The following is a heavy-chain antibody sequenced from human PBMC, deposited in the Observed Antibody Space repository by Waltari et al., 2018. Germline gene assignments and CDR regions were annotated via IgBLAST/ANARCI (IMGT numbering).Heavy chain of an antibody. CDR1: GGSFSGYY. CDR3: ARGFTGGSGSYGVDV. D-gene: IGHD3-10*01. J-gene: IGHJ6*04. CDR2: INHSGST. Sequence: QVQLQQWGAGLLKPSETLSLTCAVYGGSFSGYYWSWIRQPPGKGLEWIGEINHSGSTNYNPSLKSRVTISVDTSKNQFSLKLSSVTAADTAVYYCARGFTGGSGSYGVDVWGKGTTVTVSS. V-gene: IGHV4-34*01.